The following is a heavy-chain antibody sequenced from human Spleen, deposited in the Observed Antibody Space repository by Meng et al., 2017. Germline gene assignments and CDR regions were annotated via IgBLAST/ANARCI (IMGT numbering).Heavy chain of an antibody. CDR2: ISGSGGST. CDR3: ATGYFSFPGDSLEN. V-gene: IGHV3-23*01. CDR1: GFTFSSYA. J-gene: IGHJ3*01. D-gene: IGHD4-17*01. Sequence: GGSLRLSCAASGFTFSSYAMSWVRQAPGKGLEWVSAISGSGGSTYYADSVKGRFTISRDNSKNTLYLQMNSLRAEDTAVYYCATGYFSFPGDSLENWGQGTMVTVSS.